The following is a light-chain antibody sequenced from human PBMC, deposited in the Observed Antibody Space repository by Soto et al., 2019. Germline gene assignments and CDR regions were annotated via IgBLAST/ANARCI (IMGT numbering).Light chain of an antibody. CDR2: GAS. J-gene: IGKJ2*01. V-gene: IGKV3-20*01. CDR3: QQYGSSTYT. CDR1: QSVSSNH. Sequence: EIVLTQSPGSPSLSPRERATLSCRASQSVSSNHLAWYQQKPGQAPRLLIYGASRRATGIPDRFSGSGSGTDFTLTISRLEPEDFAMYYCQQYGSSTYTFGQGTKVEIK.